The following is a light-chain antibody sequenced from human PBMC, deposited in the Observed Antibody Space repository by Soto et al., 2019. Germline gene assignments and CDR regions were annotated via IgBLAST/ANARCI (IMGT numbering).Light chain of an antibody. CDR2: VSS. CDR1: QDISNY. Sequence: DIQMTQSPSSLSVSVGDRVTITCQASQDISNYLNWYQQKPGKAPKLLIYVSSNLETGFPSRFSGSGSGTYFTFTISSLQPEDIATYYCQQYDNLPYTFGQGTKLEIK. V-gene: IGKV1-33*01. J-gene: IGKJ2*01. CDR3: QQYDNLPYT.